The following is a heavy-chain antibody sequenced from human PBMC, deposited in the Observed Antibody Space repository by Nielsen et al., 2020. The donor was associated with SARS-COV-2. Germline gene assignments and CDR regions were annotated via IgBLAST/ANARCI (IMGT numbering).Heavy chain of an antibody. V-gene: IGHV3-15*01. D-gene: IGHD3-10*01. CDR1: GFTFSNAW. J-gene: IGHJ6*02. CDR3: TTPMVRRGNYYYYGMDV. Sequence: GGSLRLSCAASGFTFSNAWMSWVRQAPGKGLEWVGRIKSKTDGGTTDYAAPVKGRFTISRDDSKNTLNLQMNSLKTEDTAVYYCTTPMVRRGNYYYYGMDVWGQGTTVTVSS. CDR2: IKSKTDGGTT.